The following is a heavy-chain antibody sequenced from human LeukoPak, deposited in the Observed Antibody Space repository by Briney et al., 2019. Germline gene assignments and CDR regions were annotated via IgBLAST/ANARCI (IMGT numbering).Heavy chain of an antibody. D-gene: IGHD2-2*01. CDR1: GGSISSYY. Sequence: PSETLSLTCTVSGGSISSYYWSWVRQPPGKGLEWIGYIYYSGSTNYSPSLKSRVTISVDTSKNQFSLKLSSVTAADTAVYYCAREAYCSSTSCYQAAYYYYMDVWGKGTTVTVSS. CDR3: AREAYCSSTSCYQAAYYYYMDV. V-gene: IGHV4-59*01. CDR2: IYYSGST. J-gene: IGHJ6*03.